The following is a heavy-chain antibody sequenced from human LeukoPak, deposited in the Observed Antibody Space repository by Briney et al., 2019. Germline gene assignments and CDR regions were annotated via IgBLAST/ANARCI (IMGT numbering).Heavy chain of an antibody. CDR1: GGSVSDYY. CDR3: ARDSRHITLIRGIIIGGFDY. J-gene: IGHJ4*02. CDR2: VYTSGST. V-gene: IGHV4-4*07. Sequence: SETLSLTCTVSGGSVSDYYWSWIRQPAGKGLEWIGRVYTSGSTNYNPSLKSRVTISVDTSKKQFSLKLSSVTAADTAVYYCARDSRHITLIRGIIIGGFDYWGQGTLVTVSS. D-gene: IGHD3-10*01.